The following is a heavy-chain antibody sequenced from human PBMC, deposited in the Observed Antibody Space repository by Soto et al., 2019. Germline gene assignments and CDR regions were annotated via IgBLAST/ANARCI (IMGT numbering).Heavy chain of an antibody. D-gene: IGHD6-19*01. J-gene: IGHJ4*02. CDR2: INKNGFTI. Sequence: GGSLRLSCAVSGFTLTTYSMNWVRQAPGKGLEWISFINKNGFTIYYADSVKGRFTISRDYAKNSLYLQMDSLRHEDTAVYYCARGAVAGTSLFDYWGLGTLVTVS. CDR1: GFTLTTYS. V-gene: IGHV3-48*02. CDR3: ARGAVAGTSLFDY.